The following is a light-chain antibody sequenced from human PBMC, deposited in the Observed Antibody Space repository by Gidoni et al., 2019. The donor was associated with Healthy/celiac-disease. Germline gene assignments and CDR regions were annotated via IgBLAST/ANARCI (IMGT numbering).Light chain of an antibody. J-gene: IGKJ5*01. CDR1: KGIRSY. CDR2: AAS. V-gene: IGKV1-9*01. Sequence: DIQFTQSPSFLSASVGDRVTITGRASKGIRSYLAWYQQKPGKAPKLLIYAASTLQSGVPSRFSGSGSGTEFTLTISRLQREDFATYYCQQRNSYPITFGQGTRLEIK. CDR3: QQRNSYPIT.